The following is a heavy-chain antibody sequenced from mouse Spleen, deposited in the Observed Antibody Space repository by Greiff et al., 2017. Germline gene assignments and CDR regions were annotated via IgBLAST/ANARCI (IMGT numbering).Heavy chain of an antibody. J-gene: IGHJ2*01. V-gene: IGHV1-4*01. CDR1: GYTFTSYT. CDR2: INPSSGYT. Sequence: QVQLKQSGAELARPGASVKMSCKASGYTFTSYTMHWVKQRPGQGLEWIGYINPSSGYTKYNQKFKDKATLTADKSSSTAYMQLSSLTSEDSAVYYCARSYDGSFDYWGQGTTLTVSS. CDR3: ARSYDGSFDY. D-gene: IGHD2-3*01.